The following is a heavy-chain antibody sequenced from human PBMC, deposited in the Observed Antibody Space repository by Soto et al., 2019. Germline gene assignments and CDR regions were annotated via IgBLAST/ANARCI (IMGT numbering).Heavy chain of an antibody. J-gene: IGHJ4*02. CDR2: IIPMFGTA. CDR1: GGTFSTYA. D-gene: IGHD5-18*01. CDR3: ASGIQLWLRRINNGDSG. V-gene: IGHV1-69*12. Sequence: QVQLVQSGAEVKKPESSVKVSCKAPGGTFSTYAISWVRQAPGQGLEWMGGIIPMFGTANYAQRFQDRVTITADESTNTVHRELSSLRSEDTAVYFCASGIQLWLRRINNGDSGGGQGTLVTVSS.